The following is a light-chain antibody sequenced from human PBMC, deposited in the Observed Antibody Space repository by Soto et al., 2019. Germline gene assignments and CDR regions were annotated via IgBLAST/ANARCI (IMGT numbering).Light chain of an antibody. V-gene: IGKV1-5*01. CDR3: HQYDSLFT. CDR2: DVS. J-gene: IGKJ3*01. Sequence: DIQMTQSPSTLSASVGDRVIITCRVSQSISKWLAWDQQKPGKAPKLLIYDVSSLESGVPSRFSGGGSGTEFTLTINSLQPDDFATYYCHQYDSLFTFGPGTKVDIK. CDR1: QSISKW.